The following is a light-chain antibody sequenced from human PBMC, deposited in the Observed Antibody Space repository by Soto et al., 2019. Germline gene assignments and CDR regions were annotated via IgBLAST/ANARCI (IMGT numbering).Light chain of an antibody. J-gene: IGKJ4*01. CDR2: AAS. V-gene: IGKV1-39*01. CDR3: QQSYSTPPSLT. CDR1: QSISSY. Sequence: DIQMTQSPSSLSASVGDRVTITCRASQSISSYLNWYQQKPGKAPKLLIYAASSLQSGVPSRFSGSGSGTDFTLTISSLQPEDFATYYCQQSYSTPPSLTFGGGTMVEIK.